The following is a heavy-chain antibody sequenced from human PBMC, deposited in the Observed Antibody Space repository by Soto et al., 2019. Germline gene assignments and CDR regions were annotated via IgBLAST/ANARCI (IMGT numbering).Heavy chain of an antibody. CDR3: AKDYSSDRPGYKRFDY. D-gene: IGHD2-21*01. J-gene: IGHJ4*02. CDR2: ISGSGVST. Sequence: PGGSLRLSCAASGFTFSSYAMSWVRQAPGKGLEWVSAISGSGVSTHYADSVKGRFTISRDNSKNTLYLQMNSPRADDTAVYYCAKDYSSDRPGYKRFDYWGQGPLVTVSS. V-gene: IGHV3-23*01. CDR1: GFTFSSYA.